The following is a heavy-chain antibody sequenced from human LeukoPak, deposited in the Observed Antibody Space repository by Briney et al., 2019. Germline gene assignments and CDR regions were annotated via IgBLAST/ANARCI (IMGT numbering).Heavy chain of an antibody. J-gene: IGHJ4*02. CDR2: INPSGGST. CDR1: GYTFTSYY. D-gene: IGHD1-26*01. Sequence: ASVKVSCKASGYTFTSYYMHWVRQAPGQGREWMGIINPSGGSTSYAQKFQGRVTMTRDTSTITVYMELSSLRSGESAVYYCARGGGATPFDYWGQGTLVTVSS. CDR3: ARGGGATPFDY. V-gene: IGHV1-46*01.